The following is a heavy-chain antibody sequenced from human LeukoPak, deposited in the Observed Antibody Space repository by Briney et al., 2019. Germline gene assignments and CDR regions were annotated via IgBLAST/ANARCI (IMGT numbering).Heavy chain of an antibody. CDR2: IRQDGGKK. CDR1: GFTFSSYW. CDR3: ARYYYASAFDY. Sequence: GGSLRLSCTASGFTFSSYWMTWVRQTPEKGLEWVANIRQDGGKKDYVASVKGRFTISRDNAKNSLYLQMNSLRAEDTAVYYCARYYYASAFDYWGQGTLVTVPS. J-gene: IGHJ4*02. V-gene: IGHV3-7*01. D-gene: IGHD3-10*01.